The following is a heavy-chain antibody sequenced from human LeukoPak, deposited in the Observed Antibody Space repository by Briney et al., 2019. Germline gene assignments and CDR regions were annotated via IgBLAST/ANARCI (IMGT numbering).Heavy chain of an antibody. Sequence: GGSLRLSCAASGFTFSSYAMHWVRQAPGKGLEWVAVISYDGSNKYYADSVKGRFTISRDNSKNTLYLQMNSLRAEDTAVYYCARSIFRVVIRVPYYYYGMDVWGQGTTVTVSS. V-gene: IGHV3-30-3*01. CDR2: ISYDGSNK. J-gene: IGHJ6*02. D-gene: IGHD3-3*01. CDR3: ARSIFRVVIRVPYYYYGMDV. CDR1: GFTFSSYA.